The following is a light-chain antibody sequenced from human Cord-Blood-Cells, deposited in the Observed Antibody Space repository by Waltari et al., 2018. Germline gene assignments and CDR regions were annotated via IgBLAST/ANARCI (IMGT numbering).Light chain of an antibody. CDR1: SSNIGNNY. J-gene: IGLJ3*02. Sequence: QSVLTQPPSVSAAPGQKVTISCSGSSSNIGNNYVSWYQQLPGTAPKLLIYDNNTRPSGIPDRFSGSQSGTSATLGITGLQTGDEADYYCGTWDSSLSAGVFGGGTKLTVL. V-gene: IGLV1-51*01. CDR2: DNN. CDR3: GTWDSSLSAGV.